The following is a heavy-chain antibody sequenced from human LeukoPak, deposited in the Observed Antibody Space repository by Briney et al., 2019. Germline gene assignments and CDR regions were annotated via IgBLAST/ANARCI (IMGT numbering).Heavy chain of an antibody. CDR2: ISNSDTTI. CDR1: EFTFRSYE. V-gene: IGHV3-48*03. CDR3: ARGLVGYYAMDV. D-gene: IGHD3-10*01. J-gene: IGHJ6*02. Sequence: GGSLRLSCAASEFTFRSYEMNWVRQAPGKGLEWVSYISNSDTTIDYADSVKGRFTISRDNAKNSLYLQMNSLRVEDTAVYYCARGLVGYYAMDVWGQGTTVTVSS.